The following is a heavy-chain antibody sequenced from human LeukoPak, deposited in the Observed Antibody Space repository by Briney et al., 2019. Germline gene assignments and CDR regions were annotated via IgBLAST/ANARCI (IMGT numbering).Heavy chain of an antibody. V-gene: IGHV3-30*02. Sequence: GGSLRLSCAASGFTFSSYGMHWVRQAPGKGLEWVAFIRYDGSNKYYAGSVKGRFTISRDNSKNTLYLQMNSLRAEDTAVYYCAKEEQWLVLGEFDYWGQGTLVTVSS. D-gene: IGHD6-19*01. CDR3: AKEEQWLVLGEFDY. CDR1: GFTFSSYG. CDR2: IRYDGSNK. J-gene: IGHJ4*02.